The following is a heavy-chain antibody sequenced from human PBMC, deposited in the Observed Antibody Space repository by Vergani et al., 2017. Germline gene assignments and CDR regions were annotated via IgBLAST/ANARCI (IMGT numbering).Heavy chain of an antibody. D-gene: IGHD5-24*01. V-gene: IGHV3-20*04. Sequence: EVQLLESGGGVVRPGGSLRLSCVGSGFAFGDFGMSWVRQVPGKGLVWVSGINWNGGTTIYGDPVTGRFTISRDNAKNSLYLQMNSLRDGDTALYYCVRREGHNQATVDNWGQGTLVIVSS. CDR2: INWNGGTT. CDR3: VRREGHNQATVDN. CDR1: GFAFGDFG. J-gene: IGHJ4*02.